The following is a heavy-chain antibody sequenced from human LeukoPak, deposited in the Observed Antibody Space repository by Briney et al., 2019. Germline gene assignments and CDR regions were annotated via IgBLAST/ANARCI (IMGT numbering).Heavy chain of an antibody. CDR1: GYTFTSYA. V-gene: IGHV1-3*01. Sequence: ASVKVSCKASGYTFTSYAMHWVRPAPGQRLEWMGWINAGNGNTKYSQKFQGRVTITRDTSASTAYMELGSLRSEDTAVYYCARDPIGSSWPYYFDYWGQGTLVTVSS. CDR2: INAGNGNT. D-gene: IGHD6-13*01. CDR3: ARDPIGSSWPYYFDY. J-gene: IGHJ4*02.